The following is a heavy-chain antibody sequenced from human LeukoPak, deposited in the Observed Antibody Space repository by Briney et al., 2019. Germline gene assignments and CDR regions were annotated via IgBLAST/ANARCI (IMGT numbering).Heavy chain of an antibody. D-gene: IGHD3-16*01. V-gene: IGHV3-7*01. CDR3: ARGGGSGRWGSAFDM. J-gene: IGHJ3*02. Sequence: GGSLRLSCVASGFTFTNYWMTWVRQAPGKGLEWVANMKQDGREKYYVDSVRGRFTVSRDNAKNSLYLQMDSLRDEDTAVYYCARGGGSGRWGSAFDMWGQGTMVTVSP. CDR1: GFTFTNYW. CDR2: MKQDGREK.